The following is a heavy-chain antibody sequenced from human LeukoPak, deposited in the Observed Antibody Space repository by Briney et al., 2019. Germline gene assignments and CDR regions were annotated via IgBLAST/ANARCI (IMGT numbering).Heavy chain of an antibody. D-gene: IGHD2-15*01. CDR1: GGSISSYY. CDR2: IYYSGST. CDR3: ARDWVPPYCSGGSCYPHYGMDV. Sequence: PSETLSLTCTVSGGSISSYYWSWIRQPPGKGLEWIGYIYYSGSTNYNPSLKSRVTISVDTSKNQFSLKLSSVTAADTAVYYCARDWVPPYCSGGSCYPHYGMDVWGQGTTVTVSS. V-gene: IGHV4-59*01. J-gene: IGHJ6*02.